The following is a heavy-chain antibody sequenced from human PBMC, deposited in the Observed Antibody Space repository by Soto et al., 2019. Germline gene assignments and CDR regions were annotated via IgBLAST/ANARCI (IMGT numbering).Heavy chain of an antibody. V-gene: IGHV3-30*18. Sequence: QVQLVESGGGVVQPGRSLRLSCAAPGFTFDNYGLHWVRQASGQGLEWVAVISYDGSKKYYADSVTGRFTISRDNSKNRLYLPMNTPRGEDPAVYCCAKDLDVGVVVTATSGLDVWGQGTPVTVYS. J-gene: IGHJ6*02. CDR3: AKDLDVGVVVTATSGLDV. CDR1: GFTFDNYG. D-gene: IGHD2-15*01. CDR2: ISYDGSKK.